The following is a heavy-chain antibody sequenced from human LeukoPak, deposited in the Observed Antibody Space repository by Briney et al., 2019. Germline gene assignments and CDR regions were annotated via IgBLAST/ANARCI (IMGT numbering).Heavy chain of an antibody. CDR1: GYTFTGYY. D-gene: IGHD6-19*01. V-gene: IGHV1-2*02. J-gene: IGHJ4*02. CDR2: INPNSGDT. Sequence: ASVKVSCKASGYTFTGYYIHWVRQAPGQGLEWMGSINPNSGDTNYAQKFQGRVTVTRDTSISTAYMDLSWLRSDDTAVYYCARVGSSGWYVHPTLDYWGQGTLVTVSS. CDR3: ARVGSSGWYVHPTLDY.